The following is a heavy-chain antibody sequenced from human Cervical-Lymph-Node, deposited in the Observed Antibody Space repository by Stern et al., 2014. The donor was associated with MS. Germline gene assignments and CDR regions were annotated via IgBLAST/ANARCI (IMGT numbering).Heavy chain of an antibody. CDR2: INYSGRT. V-gene: IGHV4-34*01. Sequence: QVQLQQWGAGLLKPSETLSLTCGVYGGSFSGYYWSWIRQPPGKGLEWIGEINYSGRTNYNPSLRSRVTISVATSKNQFSLNLRSVTAADTAVYYCARGHPTYGSGYYYIMDVWGQGTTGTVSS. D-gene: IGHD3-10*01. CDR3: ARGHPTYGSGYYYIMDV. CDR1: GGSFSGYY. J-gene: IGHJ6*02.